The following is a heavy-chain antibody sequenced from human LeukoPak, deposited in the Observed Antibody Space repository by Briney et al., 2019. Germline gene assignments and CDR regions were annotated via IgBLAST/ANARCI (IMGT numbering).Heavy chain of an antibody. CDR3: ARDYRYYYDSSGDYFDY. J-gene: IGHJ4*02. CDR1: GGTFSSYA. V-gene: IGHV1-69*13. Sequence: SVKVSCKASGGTFSSYAISWVRQAPGQGLEWMGGIIPIFGTANYAQKFQGRVTITADESTSTAYMELSSLRSEDTAVCYCARDYRYYYDSSGDYFDYWGQGTLVTVSS. D-gene: IGHD3-22*01. CDR2: IIPIFGTA.